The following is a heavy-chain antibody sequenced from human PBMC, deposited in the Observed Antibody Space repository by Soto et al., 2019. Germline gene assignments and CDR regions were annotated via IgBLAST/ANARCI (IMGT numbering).Heavy chain of an antibody. CDR2: INHVGGT. J-gene: IGHJ5*02. Sequence: ASETLSLTSAVYGGFLSESYWTWIRQPPGKGLEWIGEINHVGGTNYNPSLKSRVTMSVDTSQNQFSLRLISVTAADTAMYFCVRRRYQLPSSVLWLDPWGQGTPVTVSS. CDR1: GGFLSESY. D-gene: IGHD3-16*02. V-gene: IGHV4-34*01. CDR3: VRRRYQLPSSVLWLDP.